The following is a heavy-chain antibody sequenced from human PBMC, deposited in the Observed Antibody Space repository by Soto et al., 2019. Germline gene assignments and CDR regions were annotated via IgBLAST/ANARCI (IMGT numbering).Heavy chain of an antibody. J-gene: IGHJ6*02. CDR2: ISWDGGST. CDR1: GFTFDDYT. V-gene: IGHV3-43*01. Sequence: GGSLRLSCAASGFTFDDYTMHWVRQAPGKGLEWVSLISWDGGSTYYAHSVKGRFTISRDNSKNSLYLQMNSLRTEDTALYYCAKDCGYSYGYDYYGMDVWGQGTTVTVSS. CDR3: AKDCGYSYGYDYYGMDV. D-gene: IGHD5-18*01.